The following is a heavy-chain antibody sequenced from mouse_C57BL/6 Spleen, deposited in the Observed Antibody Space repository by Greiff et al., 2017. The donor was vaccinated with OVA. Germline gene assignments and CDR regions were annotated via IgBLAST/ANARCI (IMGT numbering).Heavy chain of an antibody. CDR2: ISSGSSTI. V-gene: IGHV5-17*01. CDR1: GFTFSDYG. Sequence: EVKLVESGGGLVKPGGSLKLSCAASGFTFSDYGMHWVRQAPEKGLEWVAYISSGSSTIYYAETVKGRFTISRDNAKNTLFLQMTSLRSEDTAMYYCARTALTGTGYFDYWGQGTTLTVSS. D-gene: IGHD4-1*01. CDR3: ARTALTGTGYFDY. J-gene: IGHJ2*01.